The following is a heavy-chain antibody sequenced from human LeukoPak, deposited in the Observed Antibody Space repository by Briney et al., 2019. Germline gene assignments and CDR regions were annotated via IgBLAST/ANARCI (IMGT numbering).Heavy chain of an antibody. J-gene: IGHJ4*02. CDR2: ISPHNSNT. V-gene: IGHV1-18*01. CDR1: GYTFTSSG. CDR3: ARDSGYNSGERGYFDY. Sequence: GASVKVSCKASGYTFTSSGISWVRQAPGQGLEWMGWISPHNSNTNYAQKLQGRVTMTTDTSTSTAYMELRSLRSDDTAVYYCARDSGYNSGERGYFDYWGQGTLVTVSS. D-gene: IGHD1-1*01.